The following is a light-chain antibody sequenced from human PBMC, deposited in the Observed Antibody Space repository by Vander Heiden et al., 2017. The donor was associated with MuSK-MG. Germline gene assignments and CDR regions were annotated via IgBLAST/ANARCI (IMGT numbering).Light chain of an antibody. J-gene: IGLJ1*01. V-gene: IGLV2-8*01. CDR2: DVY. CDR1: SSDVGDYNF. CDR3: TSYAGSNNFFV. Sequence: QSALTQPPSASGSPGQSATISCTGTSSDVGDYNFVSWYQQHPRKAPKLVIDDVYKRPSGVPDRFSGSKSGNKAYLNVSGLQAEDEADDYCTSYAGSNNFFVFGSGTTVTVL.